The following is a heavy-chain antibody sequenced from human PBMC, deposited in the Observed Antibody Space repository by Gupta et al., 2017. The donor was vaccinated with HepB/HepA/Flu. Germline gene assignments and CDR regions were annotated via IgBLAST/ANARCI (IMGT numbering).Heavy chain of an antibody. CDR3: ARGDTGRFGP. D-gene: IGHD1-1*01. Sequence: QLHLVQSGAEVKKPGASVRVSCKASGDSFTSHNIDWLRQAAGQGPEWMGWMNPNTGDAASAPKFQGRLTMTRDTTTTTAYMDLTGLEFEDTAVYYCARGDTGRFGPWGQGTLLTVSS. J-gene: IGHJ5*02. CDR2: MNPNTGDA. V-gene: IGHV1-8*01. CDR1: GDSFTSHN.